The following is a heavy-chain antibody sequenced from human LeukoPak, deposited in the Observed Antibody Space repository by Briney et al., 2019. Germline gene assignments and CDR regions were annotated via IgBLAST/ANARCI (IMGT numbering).Heavy chain of an antibody. Sequence: ASVKVSCKASGYTFTGYYMHWVRQAPGQGLEWMGRINPNSGDTNYAQKFQGRVTMTRDTSISTAYMELSRLRSDDTAVYYCARGADYGDDGGWFDPWGQGTLVIVSS. CDR1: GYTFTGYY. V-gene: IGHV1-2*06. J-gene: IGHJ5*02. CDR2: INPNSGDT. D-gene: IGHD4-17*01. CDR3: ARGADYGDDGGWFDP.